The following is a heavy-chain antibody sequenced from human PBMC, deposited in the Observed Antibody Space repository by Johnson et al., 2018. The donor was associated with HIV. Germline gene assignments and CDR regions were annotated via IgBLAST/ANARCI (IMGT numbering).Heavy chain of an antibody. CDR3: ARVRTSRQGGAFDI. CDR1: GFTVSTNY. D-gene: IGHD3-10*01. J-gene: IGHJ3*02. V-gene: IGHV3-66*01. CDR2: IYSGGNT. Sequence: VQLVESGGGLVQPGGSLRLSCAASGFTVSTNYMSWVRQAPGKGLEWVSVIYSGGNTYYADTVKGRFTISRDNSKNTLYLQMNSLRAEDTAVYYCARVRTSRQGGAFDIWGQGTMVTVSS.